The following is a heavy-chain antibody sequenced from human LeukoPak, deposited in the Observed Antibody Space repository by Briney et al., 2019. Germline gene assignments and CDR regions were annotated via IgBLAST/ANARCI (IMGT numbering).Heavy chain of an antibody. J-gene: IGHJ4*02. CDR3: ARGRPRSYDILTGYYLDY. Sequence: SETLSLTCAVYGVSFSGYYWSWVRQPPGKGLEWIGEINHSGSTNYNPSLKSRVTISVDTSKNQFSLKLSTVTAADTAVYYCARGRPRSYDILTGYYLDYWGRGTLVTVSS. CDR2: INHSGST. D-gene: IGHD3-9*01. V-gene: IGHV4-34*01. CDR1: GVSFSGYY.